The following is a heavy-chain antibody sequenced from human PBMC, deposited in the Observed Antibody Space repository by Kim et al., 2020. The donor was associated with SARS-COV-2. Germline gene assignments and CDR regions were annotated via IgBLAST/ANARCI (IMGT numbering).Heavy chain of an antibody. V-gene: IGHV3-23*03. CDR3: AKAGGSGSYSFDY. CDR2: IFSGGTGT. CDR1: GFTFNTYA. D-gene: IGHD3-10*01. J-gene: IGHJ4*02. Sequence: GGSLRLSCAASGFTFNTYAMGWVRQAPGKGLEWVSIIFSGGTGTYYADSVKGRFIISRDNSKNMLYLQMNSLRAEDTAVYYCAKAGGSGSYSFDYWGQGT.